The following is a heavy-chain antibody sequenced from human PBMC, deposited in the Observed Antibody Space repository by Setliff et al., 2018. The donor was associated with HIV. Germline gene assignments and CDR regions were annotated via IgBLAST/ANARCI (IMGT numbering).Heavy chain of an antibody. V-gene: IGHV3-30*04. J-gene: IGHJ4*02. D-gene: IGHD2-15*01. CDR2: ISYDGTKT. CDR3: ARDQILSRASRFCSGSSCFYFDS. CDR1: GFTFTDHA. Sequence: GGTLRLSCAASGFTFTDHAVHWVRQAPGKGPEWVAIISYDGTKTHYSDSVKGRFTISRDNSKNRLYLQMSDLRPEDTAMYYWARDQILSRASRFCSGSSCFYFDSWGLGTLVTVSS.